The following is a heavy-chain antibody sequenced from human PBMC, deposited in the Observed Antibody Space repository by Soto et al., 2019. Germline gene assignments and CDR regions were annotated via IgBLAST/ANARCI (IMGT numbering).Heavy chain of an antibody. Sequence: PSETLALTCTVSGGSISSYYWSWIRQPPGKGLEWIAYIYYSGSTTYNPSLKSRVTISVDTSKNQFSLKLSSVTAADTAVYYCAREGTMVRGVTDIWGQGPMVP. CDR2: IYYSGST. CDR3: AREGTMVRGVTDI. J-gene: IGHJ3*02. D-gene: IGHD3-10*01. V-gene: IGHV4-59*01. CDR1: GGSISSYY.